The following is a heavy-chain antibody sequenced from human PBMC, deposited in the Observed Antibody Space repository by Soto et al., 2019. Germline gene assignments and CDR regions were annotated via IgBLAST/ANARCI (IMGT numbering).Heavy chain of an antibody. D-gene: IGHD2-15*01. CDR3: ARARWYDAFDV. CDR2: IFHGGNT. Sequence: PSETLSLTCAVSGFFISSGNYWGWIRKPPGKGLEWIGSIFHGGNTYYNPSLKSRVTISVDMSKNQFSLKLNSVTAADTAVYYCARARWYDAFDVWGQGTAVTV. J-gene: IGHJ3*01. V-gene: IGHV4-38-2*01. CDR1: GFFISSGNY.